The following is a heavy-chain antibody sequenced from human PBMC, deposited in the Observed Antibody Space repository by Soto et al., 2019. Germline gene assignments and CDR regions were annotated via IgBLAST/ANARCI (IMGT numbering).Heavy chain of an antibody. CDR1: GYTFTTYD. CDR3: ARERKFDFWRKGLDV. J-gene: IGHJ6*02. Sequence: ASVKVSCKASGYTFTTYDINWVRQAPGQGLEWLGWMDPNSGSTGYVQNFQGRITMTRNFSRNTANMELRSLQSEDTAVYYCARERKFDFWRKGLDVWGQGTTVTVSS. D-gene: IGHD3-3*01. V-gene: IGHV1-8*01. CDR2: MDPNSGST.